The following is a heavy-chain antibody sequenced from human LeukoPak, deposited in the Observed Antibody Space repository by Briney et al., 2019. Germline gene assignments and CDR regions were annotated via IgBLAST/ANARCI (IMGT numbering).Heavy chain of an antibody. D-gene: IGHD2-15*01. CDR2: FDPEDGET. J-gene: IGHJ6*03. CDR3: ATLCSGGSCFDRYYYYYMDV. Sequence: ASVKVSCKVSGYTLTELSMHWVRQAPGKGLEWMGGFDPEDGETIYAQKFQGRVTMTEDTSTDTAYMELSSLRSEHTAVYYCATLCSGGSCFDRYYYYYMDVWGKGTTVTVSS. CDR1: GYTLTELS. V-gene: IGHV1-24*01.